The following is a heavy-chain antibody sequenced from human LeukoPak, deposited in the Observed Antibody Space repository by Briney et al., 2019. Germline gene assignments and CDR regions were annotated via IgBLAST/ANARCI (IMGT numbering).Heavy chain of an antibody. CDR3: ARDGSKIAVAGSIDY. J-gene: IGHJ4*02. V-gene: IGHV1-18*04. CDR1: GYTFTSYG. CDR2: ISAYNGNT. D-gene: IGHD6-19*01. Sequence: ASVKVSCTASGYTFTSYGISWVRQAPGQGLEWMGWISAYNGNTNYAQKLQGRVTMTTDTSTSTAYMELRSLRSDDTAVYYCARDGSKIAVAGSIDYWGQGTLVTVSS.